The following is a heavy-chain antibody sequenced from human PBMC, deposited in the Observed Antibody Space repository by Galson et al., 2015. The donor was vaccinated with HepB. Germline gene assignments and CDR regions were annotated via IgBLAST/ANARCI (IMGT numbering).Heavy chain of an antibody. CDR1: GYTFTSYD. CDR3: ARGVGIFGQDGMDV. D-gene: IGHD3-3*01. V-gene: IGHV1-8*01. CDR2: MNPNSGNT. J-gene: IGHJ6*02. Sequence: SVKVSCKASGYTFTSYDINWVRQATGQGLEWMGWMNPNSGNTGYAQKFQGRVTMTRNTSISTAYMELSSLRSEDTAVYYCARGVGIFGQDGMDVWGQGTTVTVSS.